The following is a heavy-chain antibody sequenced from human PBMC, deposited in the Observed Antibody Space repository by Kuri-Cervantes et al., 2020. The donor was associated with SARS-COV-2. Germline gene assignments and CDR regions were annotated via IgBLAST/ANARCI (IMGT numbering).Heavy chain of an antibody. Sequence: GESLKISCAASGFTFSSYAMHWVRQAPGKGLEYVSAISSNGGSTYYADSVKGRFTISRDNSKNTLYLQMGSLRAEDTAVYYCAKEYYDFWSGYYYYYMDVWGKGTTVTVSS. CDR2: ISSNGGST. V-gene: IGHV3-64*02. D-gene: IGHD3-3*01. CDR3: AKEYYDFWSGYYYYYMDV. J-gene: IGHJ6*03. CDR1: GFTFSSYA.